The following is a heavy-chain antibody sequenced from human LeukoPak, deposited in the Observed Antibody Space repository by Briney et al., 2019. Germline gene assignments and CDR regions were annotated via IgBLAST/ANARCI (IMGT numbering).Heavy chain of an antibody. CDR2: IYSSGST. V-gene: IGHV4-4*07. Sequence: SETLSXTCXVXXXXINSNYWNWIRQPAGKGLEWIGRIYSSGSTSYKPSLKSRVTMSVDTSKNQFSLQLSSVTAADTAVYYCAREYYDYVWGGYRPYYFDYWGQGTLVTVSS. CDR1: XXXINSNY. J-gene: IGHJ4*02. CDR3: AREYYDYVWGGYRPYYFDY. D-gene: IGHD3-16*02.